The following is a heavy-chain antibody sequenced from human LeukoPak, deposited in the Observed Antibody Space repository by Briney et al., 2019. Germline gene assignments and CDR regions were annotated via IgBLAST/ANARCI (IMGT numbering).Heavy chain of an antibody. Sequence: PGGSLRLSCAVSGFTFDDYAMHWVRQAPGKGLEWVSGISWNSDSIGYADSVKGRFTISRDNANNSLYLQMSSLRAEDTALYYCAKDPDYFYDGFDAFDIWGQGTMVTVSS. CDR1: GFTFDDYA. V-gene: IGHV3-9*01. J-gene: IGHJ3*02. CDR2: ISWNSDSI. D-gene: IGHD3-22*01. CDR3: AKDPDYFYDGFDAFDI.